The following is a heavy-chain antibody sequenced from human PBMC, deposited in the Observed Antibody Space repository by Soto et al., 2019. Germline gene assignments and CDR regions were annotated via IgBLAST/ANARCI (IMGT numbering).Heavy chain of an antibody. Sequence: QLQLQESGPGLVKPSETLSLTCTVSGGSISSSSYYWGWIRQPPGKVLEWIGSIYYSGSTYYNPSLKSRVTISVDTSKNQFSLKLSSVTAADTAVYYCARPGRIRLSDAFDIWGQGTMVTVSS. CDR2: IYYSGST. D-gene: IGHD3-3*01. J-gene: IGHJ3*02. V-gene: IGHV4-39*01. CDR1: GGSISSSSYY. CDR3: ARPGRIRLSDAFDI.